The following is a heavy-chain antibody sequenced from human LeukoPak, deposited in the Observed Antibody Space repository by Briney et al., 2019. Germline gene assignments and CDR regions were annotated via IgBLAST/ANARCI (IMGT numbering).Heavy chain of an antibody. D-gene: IGHD2-21*02. CDR3: ARQVTYDGFDI. J-gene: IGHJ3*02. CDR2: IDPSDSYN. V-gene: IGHV5-10-1*01. CDR1: GYSITSYW. Sequence: GESLKISCKGSGYSITSYWITWVRQMAGKGLEWMGRIDPSDSYNNYSPSFQDHVTISADKSISTAYLQWSSLKASDTAMYYCARQVTYDGFDIWGQGTMVTVSS.